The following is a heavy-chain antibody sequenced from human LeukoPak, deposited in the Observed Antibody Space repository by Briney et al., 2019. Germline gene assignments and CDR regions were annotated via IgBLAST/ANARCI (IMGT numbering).Heavy chain of an antibody. CDR2: ISSSGSTI. CDR1: GFTFSDYY. J-gene: IGHJ5*02. CDR3: ARAGRALANWFDP. Sequence: GGSLRLSCAASGFTFSDYYMSWIRQAPGKGLEWVSYISSSGSTIYYADSVKGRFTISRDNAKNSLYLQMNSLRAEDTAVDYCARAGRALANWFDPWGQGTLVTVSS. V-gene: IGHV3-11*01.